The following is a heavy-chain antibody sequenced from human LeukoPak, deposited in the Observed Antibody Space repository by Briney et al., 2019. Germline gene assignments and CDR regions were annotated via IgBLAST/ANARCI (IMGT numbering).Heavy chain of an antibody. CDR3: AREMVVGSSTSPTIDNWFDP. V-gene: IGHV3-21*04. J-gene: IGHJ5*02. Sequence: GGSLRLSCAASGFTFSSYSMNWVRQAPGKGLEWVSSISSSSSYIYYADSVKGRFTISRDNAKNSLYLQMNSLRSEDTAVYYCAREMVVGSSTSPTIDNWFDPWGQGTLVTVSS. CDR1: GFTFSSYS. D-gene: IGHD2-2*01. CDR2: ISSSSSYI.